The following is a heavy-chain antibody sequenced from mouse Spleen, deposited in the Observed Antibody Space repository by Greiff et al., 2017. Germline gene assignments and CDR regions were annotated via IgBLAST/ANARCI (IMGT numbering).Heavy chain of an antibody. V-gene: IGHV5-9-3*01. CDR2: ISSGGSYT. Sequence: EVQRVESGGGLVKPGGSLKLSCAASGFTFSSYAMSWVRQTPEKRLEWVATISSGGSYTYYPDSVKGRFTISRDNAKNTLYLQMSSLRSEDTAMYYCARHDITTVVATKVPFHYWGQGTTLTVSS. CDR1: GFTFSSYA. D-gene: IGHD1-1*01. J-gene: IGHJ2*01. CDR3: ARHDITTVVATKVPFHY.